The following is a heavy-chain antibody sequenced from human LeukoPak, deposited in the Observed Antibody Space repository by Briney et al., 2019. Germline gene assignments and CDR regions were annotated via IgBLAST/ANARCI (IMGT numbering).Heavy chain of an antibody. J-gene: IGHJ4*02. Sequence: XRSLRLSCAASGFTFSSYAMHWVRQAPGKGLEWVAVISYDGSNKYYADSVKGRFTISRDNSKNTLYLQMNSLRAEDTAVYYCARDVGGIVGATPWGVGDYWGQGTLVTVSS. D-gene: IGHD1-26*01. CDR2: ISYDGSNK. CDR3: ARDVGGIVGATPWGVGDY. CDR1: GFTFSSYA. V-gene: IGHV3-30-3*01.